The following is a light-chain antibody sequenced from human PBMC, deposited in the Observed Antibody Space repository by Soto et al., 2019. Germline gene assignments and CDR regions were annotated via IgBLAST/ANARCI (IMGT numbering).Light chain of an antibody. CDR1: SDDIGANNY. CDR2: DVS. V-gene: IGLV2-14*01. J-gene: IGLJ2*01. CDR3: SSYTGSNTHVV. Sequence: QSALTQPASVSGSPGQSITISCTGTSDDIGANNYVSWYQQHPGKAPKLIIYDVSNRPWGVSHRFSGSKSGNTASLTIAGLQAKDEADYHCSSYTGSNTHVVFGGGTKLTVL.